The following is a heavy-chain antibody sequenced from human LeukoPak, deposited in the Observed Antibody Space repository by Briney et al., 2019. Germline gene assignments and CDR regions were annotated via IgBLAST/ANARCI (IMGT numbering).Heavy chain of an antibody. V-gene: IGHV4-59*01. D-gene: IGHD4-23*01. CDR3: AATTTVVTPVFY. Sequence: PSETLSLTCTVSGGSISSYYWSWIRQPPGKGLEWIGYIYYSGSTNYNPSLKSRVTISVDTSKNQFSLKLSSVTAADTAVYYCAATTTVVTPVFYWGQGTLVTVSP. CDR2: IYYSGST. CDR1: GGSISSYY. J-gene: IGHJ4*02.